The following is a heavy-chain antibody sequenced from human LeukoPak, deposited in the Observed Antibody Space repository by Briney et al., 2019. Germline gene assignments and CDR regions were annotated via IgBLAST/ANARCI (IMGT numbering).Heavy chain of an antibody. Sequence: ASVKVSCKASVYTFTGYYMHWVRPAPGQGLEWMGIINPSGGSTSYAQKFQGRVTMTRDTSTSTVYMELSSLRSEDTAVYYCARDYRMGFDYWGQGTLVTVSS. CDR1: VYTFTGYY. CDR2: INPSGGST. V-gene: IGHV1-46*01. J-gene: IGHJ4*02. CDR3: ARDYRMGFDY.